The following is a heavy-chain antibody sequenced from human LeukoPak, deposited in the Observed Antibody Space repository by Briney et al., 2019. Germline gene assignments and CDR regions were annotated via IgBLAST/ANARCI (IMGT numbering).Heavy chain of an antibody. V-gene: IGHV3-33*01. Sequence: QPGRSLRLSCAASGFTFSNYGMHWVRQAPGKGLEWVAVIWYDGSNKYYADSVKGRFTISRDNSKNTLYLQMNSLRAEDTAVYYCARDWGSSGYFDYWGQGTLVTVSS. CDR1: GFTFSNYG. CDR2: IWYDGSNK. J-gene: IGHJ4*02. CDR3: ARDWGSSGYFDY. D-gene: IGHD3-22*01.